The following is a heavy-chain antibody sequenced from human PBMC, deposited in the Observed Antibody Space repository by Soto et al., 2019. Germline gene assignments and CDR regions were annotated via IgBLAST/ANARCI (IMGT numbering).Heavy chain of an antibody. D-gene: IGHD2-15*01. J-gene: IGHJ6*02. CDR3: AKHVEDCYFGMDA. CDR2: IDHADSYA. Sequence: PGESPKISCRGSGYSFVTFWITWVRQMPGKGLEWIGRIDHADSYARYSPSFEGHVTMSVDRSINTAYLQWSSLTASDSVNYYWAKHVEDCYFGMDAWGQGTSVTVSS. V-gene: IGHV5-10-1*01. CDR1: GYSFVTFW.